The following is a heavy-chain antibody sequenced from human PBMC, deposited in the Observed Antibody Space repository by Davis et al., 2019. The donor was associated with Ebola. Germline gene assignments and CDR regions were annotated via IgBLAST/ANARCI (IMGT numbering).Heavy chain of an antibody. CDR1: GYTFTSYA. V-gene: IGHV1-8*02. Sequence: AASVKVSCKASGYTFTSYAVHWVRQAPGQRLEWMGWMNPNSGNTGYAQKFQGRVTMTRNTSISTAYMELSSLRSEDTAVYYCARVYASGVVIRRVGRYYGMDVWGQGTTVTVSS. J-gene: IGHJ6*02. D-gene: IGHD3-3*01. CDR3: ARVYASGVVIRRVGRYYGMDV. CDR2: MNPNSGNT.